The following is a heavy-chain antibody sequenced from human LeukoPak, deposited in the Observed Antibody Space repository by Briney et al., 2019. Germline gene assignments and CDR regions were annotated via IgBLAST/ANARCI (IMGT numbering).Heavy chain of an antibody. D-gene: IGHD3-3*01. J-gene: IGHJ4*02. Sequence: PSETLSLTCTVSGGSISSYYWSWIRQPAGKGLEWIGHIYTSGSTNYNPSLKSRVTISVDKSKNQFSLKLSSVTAADTAVYYCARGNDFWSGYKIDYWGQGTLVTVSS. CDR3: ARGNDFWSGYKIDY. V-gene: IGHV4-4*07. CDR1: GGSISSYY. CDR2: IYTSGST.